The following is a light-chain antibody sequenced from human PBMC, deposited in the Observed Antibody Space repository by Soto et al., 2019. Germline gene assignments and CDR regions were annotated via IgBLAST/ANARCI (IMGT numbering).Light chain of an antibody. V-gene: IGKV3-15*01. CDR2: GAS. CDR1: QSVSSN. J-gene: IGKJ4*01. CDR3: QQYNNWPPLT. Sequence: EIVMTQSPATLSVSPGERATLFCRASQSVSSNLAWHQQKPGQAPRLLVYGASTRATGIPARFSGSGSGTEFTLTISSLQSEEFAVYYCQQYNNWPPLTFGGGTKVEIK.